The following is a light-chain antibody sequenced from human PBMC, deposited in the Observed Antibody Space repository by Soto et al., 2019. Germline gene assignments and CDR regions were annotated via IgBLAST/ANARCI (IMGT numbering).Light chain of an antibody. CDR1: ANVKHY. CDR2: DSA. CDR3: QQRSNWPPHT. J-gene: IGKJ2*01. Sequence: EVGLNQSPATLSFSPGGKAPLSCRGRANVKHYLALFPHKPGQAPRLLNYDSANRAPRIPARFSGRGSGTDFTLTISSLEPEDFAVYFCQQRSNWPPHTFGQGTKLQIK. V-gene: IGKV3-11*01.